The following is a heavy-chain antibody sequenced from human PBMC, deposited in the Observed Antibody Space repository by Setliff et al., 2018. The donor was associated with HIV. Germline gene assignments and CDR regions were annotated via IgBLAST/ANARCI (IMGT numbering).Heavy chain of an antibody. Sequence: ASVKVSCKPSEYSFTSYDINWVRQATGQGLEWMGWLNPNSHNTGYAQKFQGRVAMTWDTSISTAYMELSRLRSDDTAVYYCARGMDDSSGYYYGYYDYYMDVWGKGTTVTVSS. CDR1: EYSFTSYD. V-gene: IGHV1-8*01. CDR2: LNPNSHNT. CDR3: ARGMDDSSGYYYGYYDYYMDV. J-gene: IGHJ6*03. D-gene: IGHD3-22*01.